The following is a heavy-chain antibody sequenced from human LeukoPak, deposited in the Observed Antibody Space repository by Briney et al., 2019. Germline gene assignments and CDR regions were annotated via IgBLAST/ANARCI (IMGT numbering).Heavy chain of an antibody. CDR3: ARVGGMTTINNAAFDI. J-gene: IGHJ3*02. Sequence: AETLSLTCSVSGGSINSDYWNWIRQPPGKGLEWIGYIYHSGSTNYNPSLKSRVTISIDKSKKQFSLKLISVTAADTAIYYCARVGGMTTINNAAFDIWGQGTMVTVSS. CDR1: GGSINSDY. D-gene: IGHD5-24*01. CDR2: IYHSGST. V-gene: IGHV4-59*01.